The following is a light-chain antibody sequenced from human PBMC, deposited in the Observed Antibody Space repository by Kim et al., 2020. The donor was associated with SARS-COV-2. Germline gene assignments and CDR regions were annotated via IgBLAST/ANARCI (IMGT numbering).Light chain of an antibody. V-gene: IGLV3-21*04. CDR1: NIGSKR. CDR3: QVWDSSSDHVV. CDR2: YDS. J-gene: IGLJ2*01. Sequence: APGKRARITCGGNNIGSKRVHWYQQKPGQAPVLVIYYDSNRPSGIPERFSGSNSGNTATLTISRVEAGDEADYYCQVWDSSSDHVVFGGGTQLTVL.